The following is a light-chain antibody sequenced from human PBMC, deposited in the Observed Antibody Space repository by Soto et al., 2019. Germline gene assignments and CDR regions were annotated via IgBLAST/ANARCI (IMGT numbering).Light chain of an antibody. CDR2: AAS. CDR1: QSVSSSY. Sequence: EIVLTQSPGTLSLSLGERATLSCRASQSVSSSYLAWYQQKPGQAPRLLIYAASSRATGIPDRFSGSGSGTDFTLTISRLESEDFAVYYCQQYGSSPEWTFGQGTKVEIK. J-gene: IGKJ1*01. CDR3: QQYGSSPEWT. V-gene: IGKV3-20*01.